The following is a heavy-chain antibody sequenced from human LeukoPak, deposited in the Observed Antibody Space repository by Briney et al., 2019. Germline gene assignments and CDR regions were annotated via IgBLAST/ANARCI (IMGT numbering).Heavy chain of an antibody. V-gene: IGHV5-51*01. D-gene: IGHD3-22*01. CDR1: GYSFTSYW. CDR2: IYPDDSDT. J-gene: IGHJ5*02. CDR3: TRGGTYYDDSRDYAHWFDP. Sequence: PGESLKISCKGSGYSFTSYWIGWVRQMPGKGLEWMGIIYPDDSDTRYSPSFQGQVTISADKSTGTAYLHWSSLKASDTAIYYCTRGGTYYDDSRDYAHWFDPWGQGTLVTVSS.